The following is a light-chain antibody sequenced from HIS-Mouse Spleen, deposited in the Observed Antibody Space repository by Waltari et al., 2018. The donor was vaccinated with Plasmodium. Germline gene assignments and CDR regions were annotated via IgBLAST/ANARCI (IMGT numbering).Light chain of an antibody. Sequence: DIQMTQSPSTLSASVGDRVTIPCRASQSISSWLAWYQQKPGKAPKLLIYKASSLESGVPSRFSGSGSGTEFTLTISSLQPDDFATYYCQQYNSYWTFSQGTKVEIK. J-gene: IGKJ1*01. V-gene: IGKV1-5*03. CDR3: QQYNSYWT. CDR1: QSISSW. CDR2: KAS.